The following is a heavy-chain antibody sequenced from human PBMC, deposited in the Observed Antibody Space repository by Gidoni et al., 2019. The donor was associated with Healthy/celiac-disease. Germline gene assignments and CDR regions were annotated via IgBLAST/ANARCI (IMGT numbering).Heavy chain of an antibody. V-gene: IGHV3-9*03. J-gene: IGHJ3*02. CDR1: GFTFDDYA. Sequence: EVQLVESGGGLVQPGRSLRLSCEASGFTFDDYAMHWVRQAPGKGLEWVSGISWNSGSIGYADSVKGRFTISRDNAKNSLYLQMNSLRAEDMALYHCAKDIGYSSSWGIRAFDIWGQGTMVTVSS. CDR3: AKDIGYSSSWGIRAFDI. D-gene: IGHD6-13*01. CDR2: ISWNSGSI.